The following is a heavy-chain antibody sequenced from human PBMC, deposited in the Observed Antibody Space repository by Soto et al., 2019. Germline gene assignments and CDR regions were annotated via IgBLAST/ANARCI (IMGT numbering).Heavy chain of an antibody. J-gene: IGHJ4*02. CDR3: VRGSGAKLSSS. CDR1: GGTFSSYR. Sequence: SVKVSCKASGGTFSSYRINWVRQAPGQGLEWVGGIVPIYRTADYAQRFQGRVTITADESARTSYMELHSLKSQDTAVYYCVRGSGAKLSSSWGQGTLVTVSS. D-gene: IGHD6-13*01. V-gene: IGHV1-69*13. CDR2: IVPIYRTA.